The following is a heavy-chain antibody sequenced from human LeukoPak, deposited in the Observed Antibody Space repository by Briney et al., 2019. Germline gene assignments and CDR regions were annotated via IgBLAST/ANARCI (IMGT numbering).Heavy chain of an antibody. V-gene: IGHV3-64*01. D-gene: IGHD2/OR15-2a*01. CDR1: RFTLTNFS. CDR2: MSSDGGST. CDR3: ARGGSLSAYDS. J-gene: IGHJ4*02. Sequence: GGSLRLSCATSRFTLTNFSMHWVRQAPGKGLKYLSAMSSDGGSTYYANSVKGRFTMSRDKSKNAVYLQMGSLRTDDMAVYYCARGGSLSAYDSWGQGTLVTVSS.